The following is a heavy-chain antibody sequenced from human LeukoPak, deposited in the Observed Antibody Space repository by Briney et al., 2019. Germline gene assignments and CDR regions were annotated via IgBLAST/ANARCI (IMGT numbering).Heavy chain of an antibody. D-gene: IGHD3-22*01. CDR3: ARDQGHYDSSGYYSGAQPVFDY. CDR1: GGTFSSYA. V-gene: IGHV1-69*13. J-gene: IGHJ4*02. Sequence: ASVKVSCKASGGTFSSYAISWVRQAPGQGLEWMGGIIPIFGTANYAQKFQGRVMITADESTSTAYMELSSLRSEDTAVYYCARDQGHYDSSGYYSGAQPVFDYWGQGTLVTVSS. CDR2: IIPIFGTA.